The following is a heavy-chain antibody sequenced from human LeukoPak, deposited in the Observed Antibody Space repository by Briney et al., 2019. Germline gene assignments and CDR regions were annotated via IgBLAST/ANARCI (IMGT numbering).Heavy chain of an antibody. CDR3: ARDGYCSSTSCYLFDP. J-gene: IGHJ5*02. D-gene: IGHD2-2*03. V-gene: IGHV1-18*01. CDR1: GYTFTSYG. CDR2: ISAYNGNT. Sequence: ASVKVSCKASGYTFTSYGISWVRQASGQGLEWMGWISAYNGNTNYAQKLQGRVTMTTDTSTSTAYMELRSLRSDDTAVYYCARDGYCSSTSCYLFDPWGQGTLVTVSS.